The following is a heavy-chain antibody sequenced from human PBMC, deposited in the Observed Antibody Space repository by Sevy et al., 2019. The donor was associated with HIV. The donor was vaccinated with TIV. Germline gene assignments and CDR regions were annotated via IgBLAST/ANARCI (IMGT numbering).Heavy chain of an antibody. J-gene: IGHJ5*02. D-gene: IGHD3-22*01. CDR3: ARDDSSGQYLNYFDP. CDR1: GFTFSRYS. Sequence: GGSLRLSCAASGFTFSRYSMNWVRQAPGKGLEWVSYISSHGSTLYYADSLKGRFTISRDNAVNSLYLQMNSLRDEDTAVYYCARDDSSGQYLNYFDPWGPGTLVTVSS. V-gene: IGHV3-48*02. CDR2: ISSHGSTL.